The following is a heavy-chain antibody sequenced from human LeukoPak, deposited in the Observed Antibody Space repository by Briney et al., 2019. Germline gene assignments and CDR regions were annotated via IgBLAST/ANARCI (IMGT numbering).Heavy chain of an antibody. J-gene: IGHJ4*02. Sequence: GGSLRLSCSASGFTFKSYAMHWVRQAPGKGLEWVANIKQDGSEKYYVDSVKGRFTISRDNAKNSLYLQMNSLRAEDTAVYYCARVTYYYDSSGYPDYWGQGTLVTVSS. CDR3: ARVTYYYDSSGYPDY. V-gene: IGHV3-7*03. D-gene: IGHD3-22*01. CDR2: IKQDGSEK. CDR1: GFTFKSYA.